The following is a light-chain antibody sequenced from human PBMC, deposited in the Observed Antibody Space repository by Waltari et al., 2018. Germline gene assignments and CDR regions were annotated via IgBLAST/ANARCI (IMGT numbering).Light chain of an antibody. Sequence: QSALTQPPSASGSPGQSVTISCTGTSSDVGGYDYVSWYQQHPGKAPKLIIYEVNKLPSGVPDRFSGSKSGNTASLTVSGLQAEDEADYYCSSYTSSNNCVFGTGTKVTVL. J-gene: IGLJ1*01. CDR1: SSDVGGYDY. CDR2: EVN. V-gene: IGLV2-8*01. CDR3: SSYTSSNNCV.